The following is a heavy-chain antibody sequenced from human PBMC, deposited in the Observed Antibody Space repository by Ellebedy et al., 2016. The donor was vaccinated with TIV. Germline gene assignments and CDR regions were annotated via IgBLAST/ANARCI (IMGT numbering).Heavy chain of an antibody. CDR2: INHSGST. Sequence: MPSETLSLTCAVYGGSFSGYYLSWIRQPPGKGLEWIGEINHSGSTNYNPSLKSRVTISVDTSKNQFSLKLSSVTAADTAVYYCARDRRTSNWFDPWGQGTLVTVSS. D-gene: IGHD2-2*01. CDR1: GGSFSGYY. J-gene: IGHJ5*02. CDR3: ARDRRTSNWFDP. V-gene: IGHV4-34*01.